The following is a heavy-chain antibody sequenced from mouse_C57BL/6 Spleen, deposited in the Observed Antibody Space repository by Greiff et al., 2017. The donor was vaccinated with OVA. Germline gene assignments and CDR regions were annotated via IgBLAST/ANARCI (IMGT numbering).Heavy chain of an antibody. CDR1: GYTFTSYW. D-gene: IGHD2-3*01. V-gene: IGHV1-64*01. Sequence: VQLQQPGAELVKPGASVKLSCKASGYTFTSYWMHWVKQRPGQGLEWIGMIHPNSGSTNYNEKFKSKATLTVDKSSSTAYMQLSSLTSEDSAVYYCAREGIYDGYSAWFAYWGQGTLVTVSA. J-gene: IGHJ3*01. CDR2: IHPNSGST. CDR3: AREGIYDGYSAWFAY.